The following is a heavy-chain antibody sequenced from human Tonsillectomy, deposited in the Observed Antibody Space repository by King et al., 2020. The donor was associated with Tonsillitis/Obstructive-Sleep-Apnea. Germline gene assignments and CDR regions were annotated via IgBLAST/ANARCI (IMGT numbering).Heavy chain of an antibody. CDR2: IKSKTDGGTT. CDR3: TTFWAHEVAPWADY. V-gene: IGHV3-15*01. CDR1: GFTFSNAW. J-gene: IGHJ4*02. D-gene: IGHD3-16*01. Sequence: VQLVESGGGLVKPGGSLRLSCAASGFTFSNAWMSWVRQAPGKGLEWVGRIKSKTDGGTTDYAAPGKGRFTISRDDSKNTLYLQMNSLKTEDTAVYYCTTFWAHEVAPWADYWGQGTLVTVSS.